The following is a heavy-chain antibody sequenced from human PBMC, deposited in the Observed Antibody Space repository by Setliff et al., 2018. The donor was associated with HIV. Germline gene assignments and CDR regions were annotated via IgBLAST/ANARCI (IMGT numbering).Heavy chain of an antibody. D-gene: IGHD5-18*01. Sequence: SETLSLTCAVYGGSFSDYYWSWIRQPPGKGLEWIGYISYSGSTYYNPSLKSRVTISVDTSNNQFSLKLTSVTAADTAVYYCAREGGIQLWLRWFDPWGQGTLVTVSS. CDR3: AREGGIQLWLRWFDP. J-gene: IGHJ5*02. V-gene: IGHV4-34*01. CDR1: GGSFSDYY. CDR2: ISYSGST.